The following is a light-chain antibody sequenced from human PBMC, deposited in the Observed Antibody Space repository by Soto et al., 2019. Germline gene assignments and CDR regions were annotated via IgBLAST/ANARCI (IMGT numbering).Light chain of an antibody. Sequence: DIVVTQCPATLSVSRPAYAPLNYRASQSVSSNLAWYQQKPGQAPRLLIYGASTRATGIPARFSGSGSGTEFTLTISSLQPDDFATYYCQQYNSYPLTFGGGTKVDI. CDR1: QSVSSN. CDR3: QQYNSYPLT. J-gene: IGKJ4*01. CDR2: GAS. V-gene: IGKV3-15*01.